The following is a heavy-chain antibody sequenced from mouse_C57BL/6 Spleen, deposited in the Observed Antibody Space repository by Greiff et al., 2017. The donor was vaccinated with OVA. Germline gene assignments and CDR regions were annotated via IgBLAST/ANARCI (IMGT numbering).Heavy chain of an antibody. CDR1: GFTFSSYT. CDR3: ARHGTFFAY. J-gene: IGHJ3*01. V-gene: IGHV5-9*01. Sequence: EVKLMESGGGLVKPGGSLKLSCAASGFTFSSYTMSWVRQTPEKRLEWVATISGGGGNTYYPDSVKGRFTISRDNAKNTLYLQMSSLRSEDTALYYCARHGTFFAYWGQGTLVTVSA. CDR2: ISGGGGNT.